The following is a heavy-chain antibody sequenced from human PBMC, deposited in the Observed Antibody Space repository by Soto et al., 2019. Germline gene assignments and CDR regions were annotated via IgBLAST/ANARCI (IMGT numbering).Heavy chain of an antibody. V-gene: IGHV4-39*01. CDR3: ARQRIVAAGTFVDY. Sequence: SETLSLTCIVSGDSINSTSYYWGWIRQPPGQGLEWIASIYFSGSTYNNPSLKSRLTVCVDTSKSQFSLKLSSVTAADTALYYCARQRIVAAGTFVDYWGQGSLVTVSS. CDR2: IYFSGST. CDR1: GDSINSTSYY. J-gene: IGHJ4*02. D-gene: IGHD6-13*01.